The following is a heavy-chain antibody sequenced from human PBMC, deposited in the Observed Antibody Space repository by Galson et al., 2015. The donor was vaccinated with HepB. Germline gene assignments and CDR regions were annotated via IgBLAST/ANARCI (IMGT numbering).Heavy chain of an antibody. Sequence: SVKVSCKASGYTFTSYAMHWVRQAPGQRLEWMGWINAGNGNTKYSQKFQGRVTITRDTSASTAYMELSSLRSEDTAVYYCARGYYDSSGYPSYGMDVWGQGTTVTVSS. CDR1: GYTFTSYA. CDR3: ARGYYDSSGYPSYGMDV. J-gene: IGHJ6*02. D-gene: IGHD3-22*01. CDR2: INAGNGNT. V-gene: IGHV1-3*01.